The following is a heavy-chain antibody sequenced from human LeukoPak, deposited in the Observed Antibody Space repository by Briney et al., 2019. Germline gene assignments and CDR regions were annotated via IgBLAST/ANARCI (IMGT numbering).Heavy chain of an antibody. D-gene: IGHD6-13*01. V-gene: IGHV4-59*01. CDR2: IYYSGST. CDR1: GGSISSYY. Sequence: SETLSLTCTVSGGSISSYYWSWIRQPPGKGLEWIGYIYYSGSTNYNPSLKSRVTISVDTSKNQSSLKLRSVTAADTAVYYCAGEAGAGKGWGQGNLVTVSS. J-gene: IGHJ4*02. CDR3: AGEAGAGKG.